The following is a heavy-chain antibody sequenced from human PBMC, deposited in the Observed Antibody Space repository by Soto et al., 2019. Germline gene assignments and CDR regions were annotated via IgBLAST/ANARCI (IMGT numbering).Heavy chain of an antibody. J-gene: IGHJ4*02. CDR2: IIPIFGTA. D-gene: IGHD2-15*01. CDR3: ARDLCSGGSCYSHFDY. Sequence: QVQLVQSGAEVKKPGSSVKVSCKASGGTFSSYAISWVRQAPGQGLEWMGGIIPIFGTANYAQKFQGRVTITADESTSTAYLELSSLRSEDTAVYYCARDLCSGGSCYSHFDYWGQGTLVTVSS. CDR1: GGTFSSYA. V-gene: IGHV1-69*01.